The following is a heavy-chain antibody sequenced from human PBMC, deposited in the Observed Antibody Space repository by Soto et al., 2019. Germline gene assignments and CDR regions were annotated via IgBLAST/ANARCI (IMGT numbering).Heavy chain of an antibody. J-gene: IGHJ4*02. CDR3: ARLRQQLVRGVDY. CDR1: GGSISSSSYY. V-gene: IGHV4-39*01. Sequence: SETLSLTCTVSGGSISSSSYYWGWIRQPPGKGLEWIGSIYYSGSTYYNPSLKGRVTISVDTSKNQFSLKLSYVTAADTAVYYCARLRQQLVRGVDYWGQGTLVTVSS. CDR2: IYYSGST. D-gene: IGHD6-13*01.